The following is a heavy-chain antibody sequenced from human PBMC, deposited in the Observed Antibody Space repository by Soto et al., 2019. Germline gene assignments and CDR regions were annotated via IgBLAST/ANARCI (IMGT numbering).Heavy chain of an antibody. V-gene: IGHV4-34*01. D-gene: IGHD6-13*01. CDR3: ARDLFYSSRGHFGV. J-gene: IGHJ4*02. CDR2: INHSGST. Sequence: RQPPGKGLEWIGEINHSGSTNYNPSLKSRVTISVDTSKNQFSLKLNSVTAADTAVYYCARDLFYSSRGHFGVWGQGTLVTVSS.